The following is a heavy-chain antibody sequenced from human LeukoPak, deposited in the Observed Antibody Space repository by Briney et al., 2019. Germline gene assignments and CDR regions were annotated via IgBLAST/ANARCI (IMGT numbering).Heavy chain of an antibody. CDR3: ARDLNYYDSSGRYNWFDP. D-gene: IGHD3-22*01. CDR2: ISYDGSNK. Sequence: GGSLRLSCAASGFTFSSYAMHWVRQAPGKGLEWVAVISYDGSNKYYADSVKGRFTISRDNSKNTLYLQMNSLRAEDTAVYYCARDLNYYDSSGRYNWFDPWGQGTLVTVPS. CDR1: GFTFSSYA. J-gene: IGHJ5*02. V-gene: IGHV3-30*04.